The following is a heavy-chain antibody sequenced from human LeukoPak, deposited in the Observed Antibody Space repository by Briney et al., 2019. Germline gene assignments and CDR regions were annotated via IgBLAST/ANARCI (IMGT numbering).Heavy chain of an antibody. D-gene: IGHD3-16*01. CDR1: GFTFSSYW. Sequence: GGSLRLSCAASGFTFSSYWMTWVRQAPGKGLERVAQIKDDGTEKFYLDSLRGRFTISRDNSKDSLYLHINSLRAEDTAVYYCARVGDYVCKDWGQGTLVTVSS. J-gene: IGHJ4*02. CDR3: ARVGDYVCKD. CDR2: IKDDGTEK. V-gene: IGHV3-7*01.